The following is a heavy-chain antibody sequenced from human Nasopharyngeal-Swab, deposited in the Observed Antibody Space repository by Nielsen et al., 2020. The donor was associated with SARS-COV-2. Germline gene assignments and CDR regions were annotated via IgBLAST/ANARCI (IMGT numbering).Heavy chain of an antibody. CDR2: ITSGNSV. CDR1: GFTFSPYT. D-gene: IGHD3-10*01. Sequence: GGSLRLSCATSGFTFSPYTMTWVRQAPGKGLQWISYITSGNSVQYADSVRGRFTISRDNAKNSLYLQMNSLRAEDTAVYYCAMGSSGTTGEGYWGQGALVTVSS. V-gene: IGHV3-48*04. J-gene: IGHJ4*02. CDR3: AMGSSGTTGEGY.